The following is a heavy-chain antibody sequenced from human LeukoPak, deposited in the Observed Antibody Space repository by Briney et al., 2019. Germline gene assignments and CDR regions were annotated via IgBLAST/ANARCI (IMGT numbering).Heavy chain of an antibody. CDR3: ARGPYSSSYYFDY. CDR2: ISSSSSYI. CDR1: GFTFSSYS. J-gene: IGHJ4*02. D-gene: IGHD6-6*01. V-gene: IGHV3-21*01. Sequence: GGSLRLSCAASGFTFSSYSMNWVRQAPGKGLEWVSSISSSSSYIYYADSVKGRFTISRDNAKNSLYLQVNSLRAEDTAVYYCARGPYSSSYYFDYWGQGTPVTVSS.